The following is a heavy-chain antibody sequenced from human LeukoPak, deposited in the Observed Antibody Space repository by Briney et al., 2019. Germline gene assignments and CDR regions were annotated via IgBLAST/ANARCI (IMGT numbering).Heavy chain of an antibody. Sequence: GGSLRLSCAASGFTFGDYYMTWIRQTPGKGLEWVSYISNSGNTIKEADSVKGRFTISRDNAQNSLFLQMKSLRAEDTAVYYCARYRVITNDYFDSWGQGTLVTVSS. J-gene: IGHJ4*02. CDR1: GFTFGDYY. D-gene: IGHD3-16*01. CDR3: ARYRVITNDYFDS. CDR2: ISNSGNTI. V-gene: IGHV3-11*01.